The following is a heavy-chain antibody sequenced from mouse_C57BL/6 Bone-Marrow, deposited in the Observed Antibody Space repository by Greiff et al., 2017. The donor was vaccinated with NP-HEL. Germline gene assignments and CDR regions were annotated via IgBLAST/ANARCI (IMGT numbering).Heavy chain of an antibody. J-gene: IGHJ2*01. CDR2: IYPGSGST. V-gene: IGHV1-55*01. D-gene: IGHD1-1*01. Sequence: VQLQQPGAELVKPGASVKMSCKASGYTFTSYWITWVKQRPGQGLEWIGDIYPGSGSTNYNEKFKSKATLTVDTSSSTAYMQLSSLTSEDSAVYYCARDTVVATPFDYWGQGTTLTVSS. CDR3: ARDTVVATPFDY. CDR1: GYTFTSYW.